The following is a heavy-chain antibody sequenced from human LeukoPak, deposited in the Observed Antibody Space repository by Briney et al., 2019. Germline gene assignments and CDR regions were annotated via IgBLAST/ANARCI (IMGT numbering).Heavy chain of an antibody. CDR2: ISAGGGGI. J-gene: IGHJ4*02. Sequence: PGGSLRLSCAASGFISRDYPMSWVRQTPGKGLEWVSSISAGGGGIYYADSVKGRFTVSRDDSKNTLYLQMNSLRVEDTALYYCAKESNGRRFDFDYWGQETLATVSS. CDR1: GFISRDYP. CDR3: AKESNGRRFDFDY. V-gene: IGHV3-23*01. D-gene: IGHD1-26*01.